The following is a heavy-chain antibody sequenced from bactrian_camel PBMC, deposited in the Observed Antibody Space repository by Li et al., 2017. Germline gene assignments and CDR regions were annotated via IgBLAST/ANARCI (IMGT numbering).Heavy chain of an antibody. CDR2: IAYDGWVT. D-gene: IGHD6*01. CDR3: AADLGWCGSAPLQRELRN. CDR1: GFQFSDYP. Sequence: VQLVESGGDSVQAGGALRLSCAASGFQFSDYPMSWVRQAPGKGLEWVAQIAYDGWVTRYHDSAKGRFTISRDNANNMLHLQMNSLKPEDTAVYYCAADLGWCGSAPLQRELRNWGQGTQVTVS. J-gene: IGHJ4*01. V-gene: IGHV3S42*01.